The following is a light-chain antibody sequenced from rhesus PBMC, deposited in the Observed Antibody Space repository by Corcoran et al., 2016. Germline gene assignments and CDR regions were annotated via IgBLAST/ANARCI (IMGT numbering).Light chain of an antibody. J-gene: IGKJ2*01. CDR3: QQYSSSPYS. CDR2: KAS. Sequence: DIQMTQSPSSLSASVGDTVTITCRTSQGISSWLAWYQQKSGKAPKLLIYKASSLQSGVPSRFSGSGAGTEFTLTISSLQSEDFATYDCQQYSSSPYSFGQGTKVEIK. V-gene: IGKV1-22*01. CDR1: QGISSW.